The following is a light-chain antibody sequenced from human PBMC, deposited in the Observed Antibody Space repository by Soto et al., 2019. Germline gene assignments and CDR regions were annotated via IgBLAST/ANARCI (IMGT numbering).Light chain of an antibody. CDR2: GAS. Sequence: IVLTQSPCTLSLSPGERATLSCRASQSVSSSYLAWYQQKPGQAPRLLIYGASSRATGIPDRFSGSGSGTDFTLTISSLEPEDSAVYYCQQRHRWPITFGQGTRLEIK. CDR1: QSVSSSY. V-gene: IGKV3D-20*02. CDR3: QQRHRWPIT. J-gene: IGKJ5*01.